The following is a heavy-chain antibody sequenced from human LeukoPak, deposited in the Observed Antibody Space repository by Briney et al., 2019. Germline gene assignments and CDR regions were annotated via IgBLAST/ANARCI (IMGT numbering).Heavy chain of an antibody. CDR1: GLTVSSNY. V-gene: IGHV3-66*01. J-gene: IGHJ3*02. CDR3: ARGGRDGYNLGRTFDI. Sequence: GGSLRLSCAASGLTVSSNYMSGVRQAPGKGLEWVSVIYSGGSTYYADSVKGRFTISRDNSKNTLYLQMNSLRAEDTAVYYCARGGRDGYNLGRTFDIWGQGTMVTVSS. CDR2: IYSGGST. D-gene: IGHD5-24*01.